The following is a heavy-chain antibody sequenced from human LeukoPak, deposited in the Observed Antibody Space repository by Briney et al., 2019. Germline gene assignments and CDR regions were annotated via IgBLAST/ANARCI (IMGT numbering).Heavy chain of an antibody. CDR2: IYYSGST. CDR1: GGSINSGGYS. D-gene: IGHD6-19*01. V-gene: IGHV4-61*08. J-gene: IGHJ4*02. Sequence: SETLSLTCAVSGGSINSGGYSWRWIRQPPGKGLEWIGYIYYSGSTNYNPSLKSRVTISVDTSKNQFSLELSSVTAADTAVYYCARGSRRLADFHYWGQGTLVTVSS. CDR3: ARGSRRLADFHY.